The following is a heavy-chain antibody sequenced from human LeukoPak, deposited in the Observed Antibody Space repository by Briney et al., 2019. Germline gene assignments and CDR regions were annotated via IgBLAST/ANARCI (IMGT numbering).Heavy chain of an antibody. Sequence: GGSLRLSCAASGFTFSSYGMHRVRQAPGKGLEWVAVIWYDGSKKYYGDSVKGRFTISRDNSKNTLYLQMNSLRAEDTAVYYCARRPDAFDIWGQGTMVTVSS. V-gene: IGHV3-33*01. CDR1: GFTFSSYG. J-gene: IGHJ3*02. CDR2: IWYDGSKK. CDR3: ARRPDAFDI.